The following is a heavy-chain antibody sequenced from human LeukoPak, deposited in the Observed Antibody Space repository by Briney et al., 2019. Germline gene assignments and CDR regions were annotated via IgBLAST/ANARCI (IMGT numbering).Heavy chain of an antibody. CDR1: GFAFSSYA. Sequence: GGSLRLSCAASGFAFSSYAMSWVRQAPGKGLEWVSGITTGGRPYYADSVKGRFTISRDNAKNSLYLQMNSLRAEDTAVYYCARGAAAANFDCWGQGTLVTVSS. V-gene: IGHV3-23*01. CDR2: ITTGGRP. J-gene: IGHJ4*02. D-gene: IGHD6-13*01. CDR3: ARGAAAANFDC.